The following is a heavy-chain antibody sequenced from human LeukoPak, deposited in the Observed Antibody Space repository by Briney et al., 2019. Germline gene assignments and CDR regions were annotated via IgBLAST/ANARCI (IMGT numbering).Heavy chain of an antibody. Sequence: GGSLRLSCVASGYSFSSYDMDWVRQAPGKRLEWVSYISSFSSTIYYADSVMGRFTTSRDNAKNSLYLQMNSLRAEDTAVYYCARSPNYKGYFDYWGQGTLVTVSS. V-gene: IGHV3-48*03. J-gene: IGHJ4*02. CDR3: ARSPNYKGYFDY. CDR1: GYSFSSYD. D-gene: IGHD3-10*01. CDR2: ISSFSSTI.